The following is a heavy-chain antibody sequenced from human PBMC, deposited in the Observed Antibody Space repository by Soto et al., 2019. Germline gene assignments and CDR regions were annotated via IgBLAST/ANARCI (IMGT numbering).Heavy chain of an antibody. D-gene: IGHD3-3*01. J-gene: IGHJ5*02. Sequence: EVQLVESGGGLVQPGGSLRLSCAASGFTFSSYWMSWVRQAPGKGLEWVANIKQDGSEKYYVDSVKGRFTISRDNAKNSLYLQMNSLGAEDTAVYYCARDHTKTYYDFWSGYYTGDNWFDPWGQGTLVTVSS. V-gene: IGHV3-7*05. CDR2: IKQDGSEK. CDR1: GFTFSSYW. CDR3: ARDHTKTYYDFWSGYYTGDNWFDP.